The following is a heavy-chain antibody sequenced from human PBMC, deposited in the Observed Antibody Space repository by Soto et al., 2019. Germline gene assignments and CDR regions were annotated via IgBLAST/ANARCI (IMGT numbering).Heavy chain of an antibody. CDR1: GGSISSGGYY. V-gene: IGHV4-31*03. D-gene: IGHD5-18*01. CDR2: IYSTGST. Sequence: PSETLSLTCTVSGGSISSGGYYWSWIRQHPGKGLEWIGYIYSTGSTYYNPSLKSRVSISVDTSKNQFSLKLSSVTAADTAVYYCARDTAGMDYCDYWGQGTLVTVSS. J-gene: IGHJ4*02. CDR3: ARDTAGMDYCDY.